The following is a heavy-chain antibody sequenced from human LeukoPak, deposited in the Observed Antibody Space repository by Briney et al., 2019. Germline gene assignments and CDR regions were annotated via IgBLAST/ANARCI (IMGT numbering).Heavy chain of an antibody. J-gene: IGHJ6*02. CDR1: GFTFSSYG. Sequence: GGSLRLSCAASGFTFSSYGMHWVRQAPGKGLEWVAVISYDGSNKYYADSVKGRFTISRDNSKNTLYQQMNSLRAEDTAVYYCAKVSRVQAVTTPYYYYYGMDVWGQGTTVTVSS. CDR3: AKVSRVQAVTTPYYYYYGMDV. CDR2: ISYDGSNK. V-gene: IGHV3-30*18. D-gene: IGHD4-17*01.